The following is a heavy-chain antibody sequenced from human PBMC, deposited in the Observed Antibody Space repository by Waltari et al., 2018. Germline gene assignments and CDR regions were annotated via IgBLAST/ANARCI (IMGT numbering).Heavy chain of an antibody. CDR3: ARDTGAAAADA. CDR1: GFTFGCSE. D-gene: IGHD6-25*01. V-gene: IGHV3-48*03. J-gene: IGHJ5*02. CDR2: MSHSDRNFIA. Sequence: EVQLVESGGGLVQPGGSLSLTCETSGFTFGCSEWNWVRQTPGKGLDGVAFMSHSDRNFIAYYADSVKGRFTISRDNSKNSLYLDMNGLRAEDTALYFCARDTGAAAADAWGQGTQVIVSS.